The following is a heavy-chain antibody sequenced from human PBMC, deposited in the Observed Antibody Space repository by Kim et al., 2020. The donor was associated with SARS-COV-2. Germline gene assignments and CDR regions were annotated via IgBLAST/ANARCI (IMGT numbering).Heavy chain of an antibody. D-gene: IGHD3-10*01. CDR1: GFTFSSYA. J-gene: IGHJ4*02. Sequence: GGSLRLSCAASGFTFSSYAMSWVRQAPGKGLEWVSAISGSGGSTYYADSVKGRFTISRDNSKNTLYLQMNSLRAEDTAVYYCAKNLWFGGSHQPFDYWGQGTLVTVSS. CDR3: AKNLWFGGSHQPFDY. CDR2: ISGSGGST. V-gene: IGHV3-23*01.